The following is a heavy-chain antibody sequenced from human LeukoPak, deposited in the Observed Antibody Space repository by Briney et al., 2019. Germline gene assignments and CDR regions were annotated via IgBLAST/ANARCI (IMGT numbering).Heavy chain of an antibody. J-gene: IGHJ6*02. V-gene: IGHV3-23*01. CDR1: GFTFSSYA. D-gene: IGHD3-10*01. Sequence: GGSLRLSCAASGFTFSSYAMSWVRQAPGKGLEWVSAISGSGGSTYYADSVKGRFTISRDNSKNTLYLQMNSLRAEDTAVYYCAKDSRRKGILEYYYYGMDVWGQGTTVTVSS. CDR3: AKDSRRKGILEYYYYGMDV. CDR2: ISGSGGST.